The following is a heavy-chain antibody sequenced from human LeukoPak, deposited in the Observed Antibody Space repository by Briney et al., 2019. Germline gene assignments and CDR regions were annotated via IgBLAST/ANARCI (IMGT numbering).Heavy chain of an antibody. D-gene: IGHD6-19*01. Sequence: GGSLRLSCAASGFTFSDYWMSWVRQAPGKGPERVAHMNEDGSRKYFVDSVRGRFSISRDNTENSLYLHMSSLRVEDTAVYYCARTVAGHPHGYFDSWGQGTLVTVSS. V-gene: IGHV3-7*01. CDR3: ARTVAGHPHGYFDS. CDR1: GFTFSDYW. J-gene: IGHJ4*02. CDR2: MNEDGSRK.